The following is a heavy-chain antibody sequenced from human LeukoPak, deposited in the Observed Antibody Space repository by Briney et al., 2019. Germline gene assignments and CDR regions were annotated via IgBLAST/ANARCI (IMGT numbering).Heavy chain of an antibody. CDR3: ARLTNMEKDVTPTYYMDV. D-gene: IGHD2-8*01. J-gene: IGHJ6*03. CDR1: GFTFSDYY. Sequence: KTGGSLRLSCAASGFTFSDYYMSWIRQAPGKGLEWVSYITSSGSTIYYADSMKGRFTISRDNAKHSLFLQLDSLRAEDTAVYYCARLTNMEKDVTPTYYMDVWGKGTTVTVSS. V-gene: IGHV3-11*01. CDR2: ITSSGSTI.